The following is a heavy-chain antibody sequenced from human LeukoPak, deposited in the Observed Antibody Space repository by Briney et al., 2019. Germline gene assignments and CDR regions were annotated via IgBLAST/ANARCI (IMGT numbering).Heavy chain of an antibody. J-gene: IGHJ4*02. Sequence: PGGSLRLSCAASRFTFSSYSMNWVRQAPGKGLEWVSSISSSSSYIYYADSVKGRFTISRDISKNTFYLQMSSLTADDAALYYCAKDQQGGAGSGRFDYWGQGTLVTVSS. CDR2: ISSSSSYI. CDR1: RFTFSSYS. V-gene: IGHV3-21*01. D-gene: IGHD3-10*01. CDR3: AKDQQGGAGSGRFDY.